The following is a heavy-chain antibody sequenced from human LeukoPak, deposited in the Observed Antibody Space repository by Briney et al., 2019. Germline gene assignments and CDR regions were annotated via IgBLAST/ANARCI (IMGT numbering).Heavy chain of an antibody. Sequence: SETLSLTCTVSSGYISSYYWSWIRQPPGKGLEWIGYIFNSGGTNYNPSLKSRVTISVDTSKNQFSLKLSSVTAADTAVYFCALGDCSSTSCYVFDYWGQGTLVTVSS. CDR2: IFNSGGT. CDR3: ALGDCSSTSCYVFDY. CDR1: SGYISSYY. V-gene: IGHV4-59*01. J-gene: IGHJ4*02. D-gene: IGHD2-2*01.